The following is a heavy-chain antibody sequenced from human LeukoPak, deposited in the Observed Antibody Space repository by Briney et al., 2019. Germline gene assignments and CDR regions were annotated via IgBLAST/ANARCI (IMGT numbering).Heavy chain of an antibody. J-gene: IGHJ4*02. CDR2: IRQDGSEK. Sequence: PGGSLRLSCAASGFTFPNYWMSWVRQAPGKGLEWVANIRQDGSEKFYVDSVKGRFTISRDNDKSSLYLQMNSLRAEDTAVYYCARDSSGSYSQGFDYWGQGTLVTVSS. V-gene: IGHV3-7*01. CDR3: ARDSSGSYSQGFDY. D-gene: IGHD3-10*01. CDR1: GFTFPNYW.